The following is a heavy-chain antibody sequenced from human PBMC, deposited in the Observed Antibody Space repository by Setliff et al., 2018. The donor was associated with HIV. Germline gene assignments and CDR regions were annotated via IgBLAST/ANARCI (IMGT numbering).Heavy chain of an antibody. Sequence: GASVKVSCKSSAGSFSIFAINWVRQAPGQGLEWMGGMMTIFSTTNYARKFQGRVTITTDESTGTAYMELSNLRSEDTAVYYCARLDCSSSSGFVDYWGQGTLVTVSS. CDR3: ARLDCSSSSGFVDY. CDR1: AGSFSIFA. J-gene: IGHJ4*02. CDR2: MMTIFSTT. V-gene: IGHV1-69*05. D-gene: IGHD2-2*01.